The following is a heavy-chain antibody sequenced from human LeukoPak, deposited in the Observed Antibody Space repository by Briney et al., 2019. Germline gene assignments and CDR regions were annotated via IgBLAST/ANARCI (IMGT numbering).Heavy chain of an antibody. J-gene: IGHJ6*02. D-gene: IGHD3-9*01. Sequence: LSGRSLRLSCAASGFTFDEYAMHWVRQAPGKALEWVSGMSWNSDSIGYADSVKGRFTISRDNAKNSLYLQMNSLRAEDTALYYCAKALHFYDILTGYTPDYYYYGMDVWGQGTTVTVSS. CDR1: GFTFDEYA. CDR2: MSWNSDSI. V-gene: IGHV3-9*01. CDR3: AKALHFYDILTGYTPDYYYYGMDV.